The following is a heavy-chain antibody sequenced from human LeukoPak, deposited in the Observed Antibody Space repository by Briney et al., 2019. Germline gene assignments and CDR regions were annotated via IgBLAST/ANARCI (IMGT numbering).Heavy chain of an antibody. CDR3: ARAGSGAFDI. CDR2: ISWDGGST. V-gene: IGHV3-43*01. J-gene: IGHJ3*02. D-gene: IGHD6-19*01. CDR1: GFPFDDYT. Sequence: GGSLRLSCAASGFPFDDYTMHWVRQAPGKGLEWVSLISWDGGSTYYVDSVKGRFTISRDNSKNSLYLQMNSLRTEDTALYYGARAGSGAFDIWGQGTMVTVSS.